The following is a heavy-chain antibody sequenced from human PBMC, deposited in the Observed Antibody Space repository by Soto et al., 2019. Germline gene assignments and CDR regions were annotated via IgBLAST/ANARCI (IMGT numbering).Heavy chain of an antibody. D-gene: IGHD5-12*01. CDR2: IYYSGST. CDR1: GGSISSYY. J-gene: IGHJ6*02. V-gene: IGHV4-59*01. CDR3: ARVIGGYDYYYYYGMDV. Sequence: SETLSLTCTVSGGSISSYYWSWIRQPPGKGLEWIGYIYYSGSTNYNPSLKSRVTISVDTSKNRFSLKLSSVTAADTAVYYCARVIGGYDYYYYYGMDVWGQGTTVTVSS.